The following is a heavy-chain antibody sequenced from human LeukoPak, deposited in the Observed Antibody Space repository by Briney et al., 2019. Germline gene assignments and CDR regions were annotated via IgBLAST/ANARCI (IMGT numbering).Heavy chain of an antibody. Sequence: SETLSLTCSVSGGSVSSGTYYWSWIRQPPGKGLEWIAYVYYSGSPNYNPSLKSRVTISLDMSKNQFSLKLNSVTAADTAVYYCARRPYDDSSFDYWGQGTLVTVSS. CDR1: GGSVSSGTYY. D-gene: IGHD4-17*01. CDR3: ARRPYDDSSFDY. J-gene: IGHJ4*02. V-gene: IGHV4-61*01. CDR2: VYYSGSP.